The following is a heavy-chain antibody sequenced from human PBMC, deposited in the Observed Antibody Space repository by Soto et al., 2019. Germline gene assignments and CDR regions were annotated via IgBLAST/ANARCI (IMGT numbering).Heavy chain of an antibody. CDR2: IYWDNDR. D-gene: IGHD3-10*01. CDR1: GFSLTTSGVG. CDR3: AYRVNYNSYWYVGWFDP. V-gene: IGHV2-5*02. J-gene: IGHJ5*02. Sequence: QITLKGSGPTLLEPTQTLTLTCSFSGFSLTTSGVGVGWLRQAPGKALECLGIIYWDNDRRYNPALKSRLTITQDTSSNQVVLTMTYMEPVATAMYFCAYRVNYNSYWYVGWFDPWGQGTLVTVS.